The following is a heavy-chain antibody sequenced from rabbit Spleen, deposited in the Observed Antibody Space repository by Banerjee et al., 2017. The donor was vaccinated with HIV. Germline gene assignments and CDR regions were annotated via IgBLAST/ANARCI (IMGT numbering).Heavy chain of an antibody. V-gene: IGHV1S40*01. CDR3: ARDGYTNGDYHRYFNL. CDR2: IVIGSS. J-gene: IGHJ4*01. D-gene: IGHD2-1*01. Sequence: QSLEESGGDLVKPGASLTLTCTASGFSFSSYGISWVRQAPGKGLEWIAYIVIGSSYYASWAKGRFTISKTSSTTVTLQMTSLTAADTATYFCARDGYTNGDYHRYFNLWGQGTLVTVS. CDR1: GFSFSSYG.